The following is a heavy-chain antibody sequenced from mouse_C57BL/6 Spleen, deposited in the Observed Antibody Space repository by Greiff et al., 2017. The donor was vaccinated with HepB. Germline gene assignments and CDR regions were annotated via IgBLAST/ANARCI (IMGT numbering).Heavy chain of an antibody. CDR3: AREGGSLPYFDY. CDR1: GFTFSDYY. D-gene: IGHD1-2*01. CDR2: INYDGSST. V-gene: IGHV5-16*01. Sequence: EVNLVESEGGLVQPGSSMKLSCTASGFTFSDYYMAWVRQVPEKGLEWVANINYDGSSTYYLDSLKSRFIISRDNAKNILYLQMSSLKSEDTATYYCAREGGSLPYFDYWGQGTTLTVSS. J-gene: IGHJ2*01.